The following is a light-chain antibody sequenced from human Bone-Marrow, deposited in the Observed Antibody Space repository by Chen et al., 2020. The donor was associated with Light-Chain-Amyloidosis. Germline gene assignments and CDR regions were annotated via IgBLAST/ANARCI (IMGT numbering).Light chain of an antibody. CDR2: DDS. CDR1: NIASTS. V-gene: IGLV3-21*02. J-gene: IGLJ3*02. CDR3: QVWDRSSDRPV. Sequence: SYVLTQPSSVSVAPGQTATIACGGNNIASTSVNWYQQTPGQAPILVVYDDSARPSGIPERLSGSTSGNTATLTIGRVEAGDEADYYCQVWDRSSDRPVFGGGTKLTVL.